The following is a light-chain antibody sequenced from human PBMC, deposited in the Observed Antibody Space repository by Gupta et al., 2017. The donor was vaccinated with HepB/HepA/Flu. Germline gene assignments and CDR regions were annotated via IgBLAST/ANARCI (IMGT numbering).Light chain of an antibody. J-gene: IGLJ2*01. V-gene: IGLV1-44*01. CDR2: SNN. CDR1: SSDIGSNN. CDR3: AAWDDTLKHLI. Sequence: QSVRIQPPSASGTPGQRVTISCSGSSSDIGSNNVNWYQQLPGTAPELLIYSNNPRPSGVPDRFPGSKSGTKASLAISRLQSEDEADYYCAAWDDTLKHLIFGAGTKLTVL.